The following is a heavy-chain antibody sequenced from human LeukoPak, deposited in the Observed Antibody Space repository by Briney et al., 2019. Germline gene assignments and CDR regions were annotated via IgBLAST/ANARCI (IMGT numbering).Heavy chain of an antibody. V-gene: IGHV3-66*01. Sequence: GGSLRLSCAASGFTVSSNYMSWVRQAPGKGLEWVSVVYSGGSTYYADSVKGRFTISRDKSKNTMYLQMNSLRAEDTAVYYCARGLGYGALDPWGQGTLVTVSS. J-gene: IGHJ5*02. CDR2: VYSGGST. D-gene: IGHD4-17*01. CDR1: GFTVSSNY. CDR3: ARGLGYGALDP.